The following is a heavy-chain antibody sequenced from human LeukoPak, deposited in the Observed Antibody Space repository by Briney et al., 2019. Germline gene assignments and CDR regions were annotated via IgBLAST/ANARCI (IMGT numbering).Heavy chain of an antibody. Sequence: GGSLRLSCAASGFTFSSYAMHWVRQAPGKGLEWVAVISYDGSNKYYADSVKGRFTISRDNSKNTLYLQMNSLRAEDTALYYCAKDPGSGYYYFDYWGQGALVTVSS. V-gene: IGHV3-30-3*01. CDR3: AKDPGSGYYYFDY. CDR2: ISYDGSNK. D-gene: IGHD3-22*01. CDR1: GFTFSSYA. J-gene: IGHJ4*02.